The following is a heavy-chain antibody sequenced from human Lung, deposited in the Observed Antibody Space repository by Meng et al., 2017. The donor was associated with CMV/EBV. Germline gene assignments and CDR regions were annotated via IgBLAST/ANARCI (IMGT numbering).Heavy chain of an antibody. V-gene: IGHV4-4*02. D-gene: IGHD3-10*01. CDR2: IPHRGSS. Sequence: VPVRESGPALGTPSEPLSLTCAVSGDSIPNHNWWAWVRQPPGKGLEWIGEIPHRGSSAYNPSLKSRVSMSIDKSKNQFSLKLTSVTAADTAVYHCLRRSGGSVWGQGTLVTVSS. CDR3: LRRSGGSV. CDR1: GDSIPNHNW. J-gene: IGHJ1*01.